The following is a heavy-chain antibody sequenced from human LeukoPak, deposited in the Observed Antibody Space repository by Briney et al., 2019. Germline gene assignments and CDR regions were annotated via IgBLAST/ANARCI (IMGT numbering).Heavy chain of an antibody. CDR3: ARGGTSVI. CDR1: GGSISSSSYY. Sequence: SETLSLTCTVSGGSISSSSYYWGWIRQPPGKGLEWIGSIYYSGSTYYNPSLKSRVTISVDTSKNQFSLKLSSVTAAATAVYYWARGGTSVIGGQGTLVTVSS. CDR2: IYYSGST. J-gene: IGHJ4*02. D-gene: IGHD2-21*01. V-gene: IGHV4-39*07.